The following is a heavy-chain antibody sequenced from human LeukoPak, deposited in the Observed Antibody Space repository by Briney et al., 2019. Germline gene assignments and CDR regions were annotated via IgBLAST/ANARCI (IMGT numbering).Heavy chain of an antibody. Sequence: GGSLRLSCAASGFTFSSYAMHWVRQAPGKGLEWVAAISYDGPNKYYVDSVKGRFTISRDNSKNTLYLQMNSLRAEDTAVYYCARGSGFDYWGQGTLVTVSS. V-gene: IGHV3-30*04. CDR1: GFTFSSYA. CDR2: ISYDGPNK. J-gene: IGHJ4*02. CDR3: ARGSGFDY.